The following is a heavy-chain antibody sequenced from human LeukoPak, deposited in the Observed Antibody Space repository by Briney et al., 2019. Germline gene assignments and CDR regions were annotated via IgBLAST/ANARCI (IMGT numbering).Heavy chain of an antibody. D-gene: IGHD3-22*01. Sequence: PGGSLRLSRAASGFTFSSYWMHWVRQAPGKGLVWVSVIYSGGSTYYADSVKGRFTISRDNSKNTLYLQMNSLRAEDTAVYYCARAADSSGYYDYYFDYWGQGTLVTVSS. CDR1: GFTFSSYW. CDR3: ARAADSSGYYDYYFDY. J-gene: IGHJ4*02. V-gene: IGHV3-66*01. CDR2: IYSGGST.